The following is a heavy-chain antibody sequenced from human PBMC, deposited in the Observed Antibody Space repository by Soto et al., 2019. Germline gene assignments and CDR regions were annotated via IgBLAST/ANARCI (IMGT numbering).Heavy chain of an antibody. Sequence: EVQLVESGGGLIQPGGSLRLSCAASGFTVGHNFMNWVRQAPGKGLEWVSVIYSDGNTYYADSVKGRFTISRDNSKNTRYLQMNSLRAEDTAVYYCARGIYVWGNSGPYDDWGQGTLVTVSS. D-gene: IGHD3-16*01. V-gene: IGHV3-53*01. CDR3: ARGIYVWGNSGPYDD. J-gene: IGHJ4*02. CDR2: IYSDGNT. CDR1: GFTVGHNF.